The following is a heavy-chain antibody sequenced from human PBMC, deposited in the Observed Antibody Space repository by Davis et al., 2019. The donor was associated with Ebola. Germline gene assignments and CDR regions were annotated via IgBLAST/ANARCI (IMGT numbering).Heavy chain of an antibody. Sequence: AASVKVSCKASGYTFSSYDLNWVRQAPGQGLEWMGWMNPNTGSIGYAQKFQGRLTMTRDSSTSTAYMELSGLRSDDTAVYYCARETGGTTMVPGHVHTYGMDVWGQGTTVSVSS. J-gene: IGHJ6*02. D-gene: IGHD3-10*01. CDR1: GYTFSSYD. CDR3: ARETGGTTMVPGHVHTYGMDV. V-gene: IGHV1-8*01. CDR2: MNPNTGSI.